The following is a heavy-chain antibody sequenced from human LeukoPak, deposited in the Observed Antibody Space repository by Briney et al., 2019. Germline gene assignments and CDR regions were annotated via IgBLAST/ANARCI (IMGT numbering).Heavy chain of an antibody. Sequence: GGSLRLSCAASGFNFNDVWMNWVRQAPGKGLEWVGRVKREADGVTTDYHASVKGRFTISRDDSKTTLFLQMNNLRTEDTAVYYCTSRVRTTNDHWGQGALVTVSS. CDR3: TSRVRTTNDH. J-gene: IGHJ4*02. D-gene: IGHD3-10*01. CDR1: GFNFNDVW. V-gene: IGHV3-15*01. CDR2: VKREADGVTT.